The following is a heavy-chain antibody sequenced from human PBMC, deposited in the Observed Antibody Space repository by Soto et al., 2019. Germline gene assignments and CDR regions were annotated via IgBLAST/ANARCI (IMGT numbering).Heavy chain of an antibody. V-gene: IGHV4-4*02. CDR2: ISHTGTT. J-gene: IGHJ4*02. CDR1: GGSISDNW. CDR3: ARHIAVPRTRGFDF. D-gene: IGHD6-19*01. Sequence: QVQLQESGPGLVKPSGTLSLTCAVSGGSISDNWWSWVRRPPGKGLEWIGEISHTGTTHYNPSLWSRVTISIYKSKYQFSLNLSSVTAADTAVYYCARHIAVPRTRGFDFWGQGTRVTVFS.